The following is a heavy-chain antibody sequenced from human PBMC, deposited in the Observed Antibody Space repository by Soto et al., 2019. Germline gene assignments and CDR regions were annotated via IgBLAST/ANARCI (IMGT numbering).Heavy chain of an antibody. V-gene: IGHV1-69*06. D-gene: IGHD3-3*01. CDR2: IIPIFGTA. Sequence: GASVKVSCKASGGTFSSYAISWVRQAPGQGLEWMGGIIPIFGTANYAQKFQGRVTITADKSTSTAYMELSSLRSEDTAVYYCARDPSYDFWSYHYGMDVWGQGTTVTVSS. J-gene: IGHJ6*02. CDR1: GGTFSSYA. CDR3: ARDPSYDFWSYHYGMDV.